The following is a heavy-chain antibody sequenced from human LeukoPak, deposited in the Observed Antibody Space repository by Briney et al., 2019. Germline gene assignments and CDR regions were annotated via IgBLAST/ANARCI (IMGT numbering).Heavy chain of an antibody. Sequence: ASVKVSCKASGYTFTGYYMHWVRQAPGQGLEWMGWINPNSGGTNYAQKFQGRVTMTRDTSISTAYMELSRLRSDDTAVYYCARDLSYDSSVSTTKGVLYDYGGRGTLVTVSA. V-gene: IGHV1-2*02. CDR2: INPNSGGT. CDR1: GYTFTGYY. D-gene: IGHD3-22*01. J-gene: IGHJ4*02. CDR3: ARDLSYDSSVSTTKGVLYDY.